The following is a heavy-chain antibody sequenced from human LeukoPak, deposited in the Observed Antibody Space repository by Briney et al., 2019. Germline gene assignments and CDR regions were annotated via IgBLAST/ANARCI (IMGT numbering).Heavy chain of an antibody. CDR2: IHHTGYT. CDR1: GGSISSSFYY. V-gene: IGHV4-39*02. J-gene: IGHJ4*02. D-gene: IGHD2-15*01. Sequence: SETLSLTCTVSGGSISSSFYYWAWICQPPGKGLEWIGSIHHTGYTYYNPSLRGRVTLSVDTSKNHFSLKQTSVTAADTAVYYCARAGDGCSGDSCYTFFDSWGQGTLVTVSS. CDR3: ARAGDGCSGDSCYTFFDS.